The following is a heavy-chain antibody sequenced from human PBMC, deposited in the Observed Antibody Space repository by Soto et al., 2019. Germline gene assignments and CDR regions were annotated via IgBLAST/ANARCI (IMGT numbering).Heavy chain of an antibody. J-gene: IGHJ6*02. CDR3: ARGVWETGTTGRTYYGMDV. V-gene: IGHV6-1*01. CDR2: TYYRSKWYN. Sequence: QVQLQQSGPGLVKPSQTLSLTCAISGDSVSSNSAAWNWIRQSPSRGLEWLGRTYYRSKWYNDYAVSVKSRITINPDTSKNQFSLQLNSVTPEDTAVHYCARGVWETGTTGRTYYGMDVWGQGTTVTVSS. D-gene: IGHD1-7*01. CDR1: GDSVSSNSAA.